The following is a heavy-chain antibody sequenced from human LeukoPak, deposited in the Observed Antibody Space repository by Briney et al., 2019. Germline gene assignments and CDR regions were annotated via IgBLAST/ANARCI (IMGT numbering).Heavy chain of an antibody. CDR3: ARGKPGYSYGYFDY. J-gene: IGHJ4*02. Sequence: GGSLRLSCAASGFTVSSNYMSWVRQAPGKGLEWVSVIYSGGDTYYADSVKGRFTISRDNSKNTLYLQMNSLRVEDTAVYYCARGKPGYSYGYFDYWGQGTLVTVSS. D-gene: IGHD5-18*01. CDR1: GFTVSSNY. V-gene: IGHV3-53*01. CDR2: IYSGGDT.